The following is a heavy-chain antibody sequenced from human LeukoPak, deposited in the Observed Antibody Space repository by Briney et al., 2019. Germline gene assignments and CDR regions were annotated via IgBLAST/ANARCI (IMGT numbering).Heavy chain of an antibody. J-gene: IGHJ3*02. CDR1: GFTFSSYA. D-gene: IGHD3-22*01. Sequence: PGGSLRLSCAASGFTFSSYAMSWVRQAPGKGLERVSAISGSGGSTYYADSVKGRFTISRDNSKNTLYLQMNSLRAEDTAVYYCAKDNYYDSSGYYGDAFDIWGQGTMVTVSS. CDR3: AKDNYYDSSGYYGDAFDI. V-gene: IGHV3-23*01. CDR2: ISGSGGST.